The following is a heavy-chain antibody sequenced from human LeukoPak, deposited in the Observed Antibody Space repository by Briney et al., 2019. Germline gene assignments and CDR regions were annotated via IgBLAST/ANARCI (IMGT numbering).Heavy chain of an antibody. CDR3: ARDNNGLYFGVRGFDV. CDR2: IYTSGST. J-gene: IGHJ3*01. V-gene: IGHV4-4*07. CDR1: GGSMNTHY. Sequence: NSSETLSLTCSVSGGSMNTHYWNWIRQPAGKGLEWIGRIYTSGSTNHNPSLKSRVIMSLDTSKSQFSLSLSSVTAADTAVYYCARDNNGLYFGVRGFDVWGQGKMVIVSS. D-gene: IGHD3-3*01.